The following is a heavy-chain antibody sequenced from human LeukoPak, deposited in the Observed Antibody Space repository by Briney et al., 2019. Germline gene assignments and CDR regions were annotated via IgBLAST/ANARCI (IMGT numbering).Heavy chain of an antibody. CDR1: GFTFSSYA. J-gene: IGHJ4*02. D-gene: IGHD3-22*01. CDR2: ISGSGGST. V-gene: IGHV3-23*01. Sequence: GGSLRLSCAASGFTFSSYAMSWVRQAPGKGLEWVSAISGSGGSTYYADSVKGRFTISRDNSKNTLYLQMNSLRAEDTAVYYCARTPYYYDSSGYYYEGDYWGQGTLVTVSS. CDR3: ARTPYYYDSSGYYYEGDY.